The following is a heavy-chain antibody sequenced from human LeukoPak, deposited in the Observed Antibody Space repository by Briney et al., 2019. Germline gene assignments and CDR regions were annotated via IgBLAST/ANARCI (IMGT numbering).Heavy chain of an antibody. J-gene: IGHJ4*02. CDR1: GGSFSGYY. CDR2: INHSGST. CDR3: AGTSGYYYSYYFDY. D-gene: IGHD3-22*01. V-gene: IGHV4-34*01. Sequence: SETLSLTCAVYGGSFSGYYWSWIRQPPGKGLEWIGEINHSGSTNYNPSLKSRVTISVDASKNQFSLKLSSVTAADTAVYYCAGTSGYYYSYYFDYWGQGTLVTVSS.